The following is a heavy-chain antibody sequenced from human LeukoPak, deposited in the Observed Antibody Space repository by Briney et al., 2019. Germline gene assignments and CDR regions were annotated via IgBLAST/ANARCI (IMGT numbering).Heavy chain of an antibody. CDR3: ARRTDRSFWYLDY. J-gene: IGHJ4*02. Sequence: GESLKISCKGSGYSFTNYWIGWVSQMPGKGLEWMGIIYPGDSDTRYSPSFQGQVTISADKSISTAYLQWSSLKASDTAMYYCARRTDRSFWYLDYWGQGTLVTVSS. CDR1: GYSFTNYW. CDR2: IYPGDSDT. V-gene: IGHV5-51*01.